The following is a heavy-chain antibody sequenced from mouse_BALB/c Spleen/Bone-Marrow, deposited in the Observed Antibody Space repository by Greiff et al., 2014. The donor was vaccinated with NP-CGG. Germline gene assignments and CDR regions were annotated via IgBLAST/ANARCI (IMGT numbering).Heavy chain of an antibody. CDR1: GYTFTSYW. CDR2: ICPSDSYT. D-gene: IGHD3-3*01. J-gene: IGHJ4*01. V-gene: IGHV1-69*02. CDR3: TRRGTGNAMDY. Sequence: QVQLQQSGAELVRPGASVKLSCKASGYTFTSYWINWVKQRPGQGLEWIGNICPSDSYTNYNQKFKDKATLTVDKSSSTAYMQLSSPTSEDSAVYYCTRRGTGNAMDYWGQGTSVTVSS.